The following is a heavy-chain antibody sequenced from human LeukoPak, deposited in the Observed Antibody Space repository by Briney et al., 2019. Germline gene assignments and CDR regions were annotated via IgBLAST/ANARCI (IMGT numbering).Heavy chain of an antibody. D-gene: IGHD1-26*01. CDR3: AREKYSGSYYQPYYYYGMDV. CDR2: INPNSGGT. V-gene: IGHV1-2*02. CDR1: GYTFTGYY. Sequence: ASVKVSCKASGYTFTGYYMHWVRQAPGQGLEWMGWINPNSGGTNYAQKFQGRVTMTRDTSISTAYMELRSLRSDDTAVYYCAREKYSGSYYQPYYYYGMDVWGQGTTVTVSS. J-gene: IGHJ6*02.